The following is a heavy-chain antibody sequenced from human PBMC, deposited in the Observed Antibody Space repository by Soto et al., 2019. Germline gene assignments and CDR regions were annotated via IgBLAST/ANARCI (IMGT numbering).Heavy chain of an antibody. V-gene: IGHV4-4*07. CDR2: IYSSGST. CDR1: GGAISGYY. D-gene: IGHD3-3*01. J-gene: IGHJ5*02. Sequence: LPETLSLTCTVTGGAISGYYWTWIRQSAGEGLEWIGRIYSSGSTNYNPSLKSRVTISLDTSMNHVSLRLSSVTAADTAVYYCARGQRFSDWFDPWGQGTLVTVSS. CDR3: ARGQRFSDWFDP.